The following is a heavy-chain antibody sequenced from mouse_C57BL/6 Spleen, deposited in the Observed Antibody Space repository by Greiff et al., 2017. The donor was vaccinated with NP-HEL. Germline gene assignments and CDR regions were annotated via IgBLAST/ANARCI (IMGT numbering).Heavy chain of an antibody. CDR3: ARGNDCDAGAWFAY. Sequence: EVQLMESGAELVKPGASVKLSCTASGFNINDYYMPWVKQRTEQGLEWIGRIDPEDGETKYAPKFQGKATITADTSSNTPYLQLSSLTSDDTAVYYCARGNDCDAGAWFAYWGQGTLVTVSA. D-gene: IGHD2-4*01. V-gene: IGHV14-2*01. J-gene: IGHJ3*01. CDR2: IDPEDGET. CDR1: GFNINDYY.